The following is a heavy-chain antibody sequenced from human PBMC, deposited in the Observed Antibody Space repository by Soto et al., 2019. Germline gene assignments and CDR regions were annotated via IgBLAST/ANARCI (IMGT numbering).Heavy chain of an antibody. J-gene: IGHJ4*02. V-gene: IGHV4-34*01. D-gene: IGHD3-10*01. CDR3: ARVFVVGVINY. CDR1: GGSFSGYY. Sequence: QVQLQQWGAGLLKPSETLSLTCAVYGGSFSGYYWSWIRQPPGKGLEWIGEINHSGSTNYNPSLKSRVTISVDTSKNQFSLKLSSVTAADTAVYYCARVFVVGVINYWGQGTLVTVSS. CDR2: INHSGST.